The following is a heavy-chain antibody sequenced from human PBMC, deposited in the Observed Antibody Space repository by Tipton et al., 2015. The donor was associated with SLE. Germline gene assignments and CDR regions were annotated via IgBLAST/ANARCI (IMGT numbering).Heavy chain of an antibody. Sequence: SLRLSCAVSGASISSDYWCGWVRQPPGKGLEWIGEIYHSGTTNYNPSLKSRVTMSLDKSNNQFSLKLTSVTAADTAVYFCARGASGPSGFYNFWSGYYDYWGQGTLVTVSS. D-gene: IGHD3-3*01. CDR1: GASISSDYW. CDR3: ARGASGPSGFYNFWSGYYDY. J-gene: IGHJ4*02. CDR2: IYHSGTT. V-gene: IGHV4-4*01.